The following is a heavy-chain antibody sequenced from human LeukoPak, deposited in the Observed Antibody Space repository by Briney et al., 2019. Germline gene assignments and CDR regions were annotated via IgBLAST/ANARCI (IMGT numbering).Heavy chain of an antibody. CDR2: IYYSGST. D-gene: IGHD1-1*01. CDR1: GGSISSYY. Sequence: SETLSLTCTVSGGSISSYYWSWIRQPPGKGLEWIGYIYYSGSTNYNPSLKSRVTISVDTSNNQFSLKLSSVTAADTAVYYCARVSWFPGTSYYYMDVWGKGTTVTVSS. V-gene: IGHV4-59*01. J-gene: IGHJ6*03. CDR3: ARVSWFPGTSYYYMDV.